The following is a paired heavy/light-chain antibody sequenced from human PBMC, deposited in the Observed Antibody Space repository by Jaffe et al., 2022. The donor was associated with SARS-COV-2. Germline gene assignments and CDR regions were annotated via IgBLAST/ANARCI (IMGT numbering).Light chain of an antibody. Sequence: DIQMTQSPSSLSASVGDRVTITCRASQSISSYLNWYQQKPGKAPKLLIYAASSLQSGVPSRFSGSGSGTDFTLTISSLQPEDFATYYCQQSYSTLGTFGQGTKVEIK. CDR1: QSISSY. V-gene: IGKV1-39*01. J-gene: IGKJ1*01. CDR2: AAS. CDR3: QQSYSTLGT.
Heavy chain of an antibody. CDR3: ARLRITIFGVVMSPHYYYYGMDV. CDR1: GFSLSNARMG. J-gene: IGHJ6*02. V-gene: IGHV2-26*01. D-gene: IGHD3-3*01. CDR2: IFSNDEK. Sequence: QVTLKESGPVLVKPTETLTLTCTVSGFSLSNARMGVSWIRQPPGKALEWLAHIFSNDEKSYSTSLKSRLTISKDTSKSQVVLTMTNMDPVDTATYYCARLRITIFGVVMSPHYYYYGMDVWGQGTTVTVSS.